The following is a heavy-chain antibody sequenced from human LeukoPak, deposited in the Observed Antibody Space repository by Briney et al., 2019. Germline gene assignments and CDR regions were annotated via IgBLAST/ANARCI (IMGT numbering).Heavy chain of an antibody. Sequence: ASVKVSCKASGYIFTRYAMHWVRQAPGQRLEWMGWIDAGNGNTKYSQKFQDRVIITRGTSASTVYMELSSLRSEDTAVYFCARMGKHIMVVFRDYGMDVWGNGTTVTVSS. CDR1: GYIFTRYA. D-gene: IGHD2-21*01. J-gene: IGHJ6*04. CDR3: ARMGKHIMVVFRDYGMDV. V-gene: IGHV1-3*01. CDR2: IDAGNGNT.